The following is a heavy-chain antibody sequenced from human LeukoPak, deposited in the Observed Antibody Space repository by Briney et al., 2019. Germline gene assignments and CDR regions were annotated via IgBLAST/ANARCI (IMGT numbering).Heavy chain of an antibody. CDR2: INPSGGST. V-gene: IGHV1-46*01. CDR3: ARAGVVVTAPVYYFDY. D-gene: IGHD2-21*02. Sequence: ASVTVSCKASGYTFTSYYMHWVRQAPGQGLEWMGIINPSGGSTSYAQKFQGRVAMTRDTSTSTVYMELSSLRSEDTAVYYCARAGVVVTAPVYYFDYWGQGTLVTVSS. J-gene: IGHJ4*02. CDR1: GYTFTSYY.